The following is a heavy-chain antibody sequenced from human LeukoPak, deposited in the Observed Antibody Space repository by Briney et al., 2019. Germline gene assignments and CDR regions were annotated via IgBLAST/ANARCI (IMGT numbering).Heavy chain of an antibody. CDR3: VADPYYDASGPPRWFDP. V-gene: IGHV1-58*02. Sequence: SVKVSCKASGFTFPSSAMQWVRQARGQRLEWIGWIVVGSDNTNYAQKFQERLAITRDMSTSTAYMELSSLRSDDTAVYYCVADPYYDASGPPRWFDPWGQGTLVTVSS. CDR1: GFTFPSSA. CDR2: IVVGSDNT. D-gene: IGHD3-22*01. J-gene: IGHJ5*02.